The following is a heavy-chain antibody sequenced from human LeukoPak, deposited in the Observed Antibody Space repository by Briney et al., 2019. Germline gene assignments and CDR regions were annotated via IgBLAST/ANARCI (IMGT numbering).Heavy chain of an antibody. D-gene: IGHD1/OR15-1a*01. J-gene: IGHJ4*02. CDR2: LSATGGTT. Sequence: GGSLRLSCAASGFTFSTYAMTWVRQAPGRGLEWVSVLSATGGTTYYADSVKGRFAISRDNSKNTLYLEMNSLRPEDTAVYYCARFRAATTRFDYWGQGTLVTVSS. V-gene: IGHV3-23*01. CDR3: ARFRAATTRFDY. CDR1: GFTFSTYA.